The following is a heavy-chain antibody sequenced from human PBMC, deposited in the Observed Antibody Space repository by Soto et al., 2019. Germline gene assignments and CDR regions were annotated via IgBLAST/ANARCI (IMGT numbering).Heavy chain of an antibody. CDR3: ARDSPKIQARPLYYYYGMDV. CDR2: ISAYNGNT. CDR1: RYPLTSYD. Sequence: VKVACQASRYPLTSYDVIWVRRAPGEGLEGMGWISAYNGNTNYAQKLQGRVTMTTDTSTSTAYMELRSLRSDDTAVYYCARDSPKIQARPLYYYYGMDVWGQRTTVTVSS. D-gene: IGHD6-6*01. V-gene: IGHV1-18*01. J-gene: IGHJ6*02.